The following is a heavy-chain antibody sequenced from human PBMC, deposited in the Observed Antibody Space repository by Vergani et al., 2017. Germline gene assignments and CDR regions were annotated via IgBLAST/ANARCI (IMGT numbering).Heavy chain of an antibody. J-gene: IGHJ6*02. D-gene: IGHD2/OR15-2a*01. CDR2: IYYSGST. CDR3: ARDRTTRWETRYGMDV. CDR1: GGSISSYY. Sequence: QVQLQESGPGLVKPSETLSLTCTVSGGSISSYYWSWIRQPPGKGLEWIGNIYYSGSTNYNPSLKSRVTISVDTSKNQFSLKLSSVTAADTAVYYCARDRTTRWETRYGMDVWGQXP. V-gene: IGHV4-59*01.